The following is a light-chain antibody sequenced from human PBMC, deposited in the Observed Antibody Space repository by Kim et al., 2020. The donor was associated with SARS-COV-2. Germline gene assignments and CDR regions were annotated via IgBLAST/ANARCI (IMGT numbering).Light chain of an antibody. CDR1: SSEVGSYNY. Sequence: QSITISCTGTSSEVGSYNYVSWYQQHPGKAPKLMIYAVSNRPSGVSNRFSGSKSGNTASLTISGLQAEDEADYYCSSYTRSSTNYVFGTGTKVTVL. CDR2: AVS. V-gene: IGLV2-14*03. J-gene: IGLJ1*01. CDR3: SSYTRSSTNYV.